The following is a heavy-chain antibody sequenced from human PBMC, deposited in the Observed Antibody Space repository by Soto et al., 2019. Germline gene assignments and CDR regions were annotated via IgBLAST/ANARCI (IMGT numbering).Heavy chain of an antibody. CDR2: ISSRSSYI. D-gene: IGHD5-12*01. J-gene: IGHJ3*02. Sequence: EVQLVESGGGLVKPGGSLRLSCAASGFTFSSYSMNWVRQAPGKGLEWVSSISSRSSYIYYADSVKGRFTISRDNAKNSLYLQMNSLSAEDTAVYYCASYSGYEHAAFDIWGKGTMVTVSS. CDR1: GFTFSSYS. CDR3: ASYSGYEHAAFDI. V-gene: IGHV3-21*01.